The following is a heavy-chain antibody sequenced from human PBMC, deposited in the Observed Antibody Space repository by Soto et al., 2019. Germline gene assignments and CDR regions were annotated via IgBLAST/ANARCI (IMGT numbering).Heavy chain of an antibody. CDR1: GFTFSSYW. D-gene: IGHD6-19*01. CDR2: IKQDGSER. Sequence: PGGSLRLSCAASGFTFSSYWMSWVRQAPGKGLEWVANIKQDGSERYYVDSVKGRFTISRDNAKNSLYLQMNSLRAEDTAVYYCARDKGSGSYAYDSWGQGTLVTVSS. CDR3: ARDKGSGSYAYDS. J-gene: IGHJ4*02. V-gene: IGHV3-7*01.